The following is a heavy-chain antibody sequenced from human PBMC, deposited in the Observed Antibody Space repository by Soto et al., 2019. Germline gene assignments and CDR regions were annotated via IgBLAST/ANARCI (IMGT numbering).Heavy chain of an antibody. D-gene: IGHD5-18*01. CDR2: IYYSGST. CDR3: ARGRIQLWLGY. V-gene: IGHV4-31*03. J-gene: IGHJ4*02. Sequence: SETLSLTCTVSGGSISSGGYYWSWIRQHRGKGLEWIGYIYYSGSTYYNPSLKSRVTISVDTSKNQFSLKLSSVTAADTAVYYCARGRIQLWLGYWGQGTLVTVSS. CDR1: GGSISSGGYY.